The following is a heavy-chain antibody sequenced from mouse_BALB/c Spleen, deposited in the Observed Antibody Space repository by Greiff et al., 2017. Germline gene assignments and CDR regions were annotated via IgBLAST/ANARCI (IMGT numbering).Heavy chain of an antibody. CDR3: AREDGTAWFAY. CDR1: GFTFSSFG. CDR2: ISSGSSTI. J-gene: IGHJ3*01. V-gene: IGHV5-17*02. D-gene: IGHD2-1*01. Sequence: EVHLVESGGGLVQPGGSRKLSCAASGFTFSSFGMHWVRQAPEKGLEWVAYISSGSSTIYYADTVKGRFTISRDNPKNTLFLQMTSLRSEDTAMYYCAREDGTAWFAYWGQGTLVTVSA.